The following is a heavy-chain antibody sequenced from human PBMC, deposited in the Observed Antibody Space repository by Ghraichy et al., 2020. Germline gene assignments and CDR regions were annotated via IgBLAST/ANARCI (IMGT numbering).Heavy chain of an antibody. Sequence: GGSLRLSCAASGFTFSSYSMNWVRQAPGKGLEWVSSISSSSSHIYYADSVKGRFTISRDNAKNSLYLQMNSLRAEDTAVYYCARSNFVSNQGGMDVWGQGTTVTVSS. CDR2: ISSSSSHI. CDR1: GFTFSSYS. V-gene: IGHV3-21*01. D-gene: IGHD3-22*01. CDR3: ARSNFVSNQGGMDV. J-gene: IGHJ6*02.